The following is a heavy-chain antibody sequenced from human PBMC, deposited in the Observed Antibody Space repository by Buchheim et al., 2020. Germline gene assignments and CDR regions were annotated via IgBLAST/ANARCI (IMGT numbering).Heavy chain of an antibody. Sequence: EVQLLESGGGLVQPGGSLRLSCAASGFTFSSYAMSCVRQAPGKGLEWVSAISCSGGSTSYADSVKGRFTIFRHNSKTTLYLQMNSLRAEDTAVYYCAKLGAGGDYDVLTGYPFYYYGMDVWGLGTT. CDR3: AKLGAGGDYDVLTGYPFYYYGMDV. V-gene: IGHV3-23*01. D-gene: IGHD3-9*01. CDR1: GFTFSSYA. CDR2: ISCSGGST. J-gene: IGHJ6*02.